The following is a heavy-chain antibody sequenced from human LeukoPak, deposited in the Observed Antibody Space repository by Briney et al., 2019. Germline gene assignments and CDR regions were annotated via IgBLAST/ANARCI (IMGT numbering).Heavy chain of an antibody. CDR3: AKDPGAVVVQAHYLDH. CDR2: ISHDGTNT. D-gene: IGHD2-21*01. Sequence: PGGSLRLSCVDSGFRFRNFGMHWVRQAPGKGLEWVAVISHDGTNTYHADSVRGRFTISRDNSKNTLYLQMNSLRPEDTAVYCCAKDPGAVVVQAHYLDHWGQGTLVTVSS. V-gene: IGHV3-30*18. J-gene: IGHJ4*02. CDR1: GFRFRNFG.